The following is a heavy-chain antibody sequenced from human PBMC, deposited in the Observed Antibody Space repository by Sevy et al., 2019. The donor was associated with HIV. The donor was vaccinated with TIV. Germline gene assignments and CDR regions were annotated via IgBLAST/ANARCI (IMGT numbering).Heavy chain of an antibody. D-gene: IGHD6-13*01. CDR2: ISSDSGYI. Sequence: GGSLRLSCTASGFTFSSYTINCVRQAPGKGLEWVSSISSDSGYIYNADSVKGRFTISRDNAKNSLYLQMNSLRAEDTAVYYCARVPIIAADGMYYFDYWGQGTLVTVSS. V-gene: IGHV3-21*01. CDR3: ARVPIIAADGMYYFDY. CDR1: GFTFSSYT. J-gene: IGHJ4*02.